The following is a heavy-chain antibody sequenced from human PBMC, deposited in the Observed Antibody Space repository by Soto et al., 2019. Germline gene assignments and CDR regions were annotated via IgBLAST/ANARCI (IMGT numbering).Heavy chain of an antibody. J-gene: IGHJ6*02. CDR2: ISGSGGST. CDR1: GFTFSSYA. CDR3: ARIRITIFGVVSGPYYYYYGMDV. D-gene: IGHD3-3*01. Sequence: GGSLRLSCAASGFTFSSYAMSWVRQAPGKGLEWVSAISGSGGSTYYAESVKGRFTISRDNSKKTLYLQMNSLRAEDTAVYYCARIRITIFGVVSGPYYYYYGMDVWGQGTTVTVSS. V-gene: IGHV3-23*01.